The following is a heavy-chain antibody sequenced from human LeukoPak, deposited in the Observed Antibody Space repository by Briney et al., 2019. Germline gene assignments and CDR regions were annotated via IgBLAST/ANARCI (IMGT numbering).Heavy chain of an antibody. CDR2: FRSSSCPI. Sequence: GGALSLSWAASGFTFSIDSMNWVRQAPGKGLEWVSYFRSSSCPIYYVVSVQGRFTISRDNAKSLLSLQLHSLRAEDTAVYYCARVPFGTSGYPNPLDYWGQGTLVTVSS. CDR1: GFTFSIDS. CDR3: ARVPFGTSGYPNPLDY. V-gene: IGHV3-48*01. D-gene: IGHD5-12*01. J-gene: IGHJ4*02.